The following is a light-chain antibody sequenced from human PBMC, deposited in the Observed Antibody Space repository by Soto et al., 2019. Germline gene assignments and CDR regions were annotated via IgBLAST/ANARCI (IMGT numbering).Light chain of an antibody. V-gene: IGLV1-51*01. CDR3: GSWDTSLSDYV. CDR1: GSNIGGNS. Sequence: QSVLTQPPSVSAAPGQKVTISCSGSGSNIGGNSVSWYQQLPGTAPKLLIYDDNKRPSGIPDRFSGSKSGTSATLGITGFQTGDEADYYCGSWDTSLSDYVFGTGTKVTVL. CDR2: DDN. J-gene: IGLJ1*01.